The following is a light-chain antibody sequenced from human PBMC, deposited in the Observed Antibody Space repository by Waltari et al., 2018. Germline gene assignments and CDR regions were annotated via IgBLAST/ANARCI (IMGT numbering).Light chain of an antibody. CDR3: MQGTHWPVYT. CDR2: KVS. J-gene: IGKJ2*01. CDR1: ESLLFSDGNTY. Sequence: VVMTQSPLSLPVTLGQPASIPCRSSESLLFSDGNTYLNWFHQRPGQSPMRLIYKVSNRDSGVPDRFSGSGSDTVFTLKISRVEAEDVGVYYCMQGTHWPVYTFGQGTRLEIK. V-gene: IGKV2-30*01.